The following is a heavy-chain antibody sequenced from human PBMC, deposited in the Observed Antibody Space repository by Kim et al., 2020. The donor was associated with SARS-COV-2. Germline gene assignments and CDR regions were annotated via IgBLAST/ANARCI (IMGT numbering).Heavy chain of an antibody. D-gene: IGHD2-2*01. Sequence: ASVKVSCKASGYTFTSYDINWVRQATGQGLEWMGWMNPNSGNTGYAQKFQGRVTMTRNTSISTAYMELSSLRSEDTAVYYCARSAVPAGSYYYYGMDVWGQGTTVTVSS. J-gene: IGHJ6*02. CDR3: ARSAVPAGSYYYYGMDV. CDR2: MNPNSGNT. V-gene: IGHV1-8*01. CDR1: GYTFTSYD.